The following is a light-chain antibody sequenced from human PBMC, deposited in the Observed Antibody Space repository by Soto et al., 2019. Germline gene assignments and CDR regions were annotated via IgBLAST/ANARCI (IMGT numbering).Light chain of an antibody. Sequence: IQMTQSPSSLSASALERVTITCRASQGIANYLAWFQQKPGKAPNLLIYSASTLESGVPSRFSGSGSGTDFTLTINSLQSDDFASYYCQQYYAYPRTFGQGTKVDI. CDR3: QQYYAYPRT. CDR1: QGIANY. J-gene: IGKJ1*01. V-gene: IGKV1-8*01. CDR2: SAS.